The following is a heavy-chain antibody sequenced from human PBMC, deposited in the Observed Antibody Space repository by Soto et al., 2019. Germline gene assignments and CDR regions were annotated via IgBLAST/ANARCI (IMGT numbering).Heavy chain of an antibody. J-gene: IGHJ4*02. V-gene: IGHV3-23*01. CDR2: ISANDVGT. D-gene: IGHD1-20*01. CDR1: GLTLRNYA. Sequence: GGSLRLSCEASGLTLRNYAMTGVRQAPGKGLEWVSLISANDVGTYYAESVKTRFTISTDQSRNTVYLQMDSLRADDTAIYYCAKAKNDYNWDNRPPFDYWGQGTLVTVSS. CDR3: AKAKNDYNWDNRPPFDY.